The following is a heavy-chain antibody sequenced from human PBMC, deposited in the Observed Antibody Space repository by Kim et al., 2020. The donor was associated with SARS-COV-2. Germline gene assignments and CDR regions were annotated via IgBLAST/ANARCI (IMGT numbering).Heavy chain of an antibody. V-gene: IGHV1-8*01. Sequence: ASVKVSCKASGYTFTSYDINWVRQATGQGLEWMGWMNPNSGNTGYAQKFQGRVTMTRNTSISTAYMELSSLRSEDTAVYYCARGRITMVRGVVGRYYFDYWGQGTLVTVSS. CDR1: GYTFTSYD. CDR2: MNPNSGNT. CDR3: ARGRITMVRGVVGRYYFDY. D-gene: IGHD3-10*01. J-gene: IGHJ4*02.